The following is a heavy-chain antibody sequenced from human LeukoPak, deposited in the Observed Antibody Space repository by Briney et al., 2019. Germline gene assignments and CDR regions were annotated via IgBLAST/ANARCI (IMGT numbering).Heavy chain of an antibody. CDR2: IYWDDDK. D-gene: IGHD6-13*01. CDR1: GFSLSTSGLG. J-gene: IGHJ5*02. CDR3: ALSPDIAAAGIMSWFDP. V-gene: IGHV2-5*02. Sequence: SGPTLVNPTQTLTVTCTFSGFSLSTSGLGVGWIRQPPGKALEWLAVIYWDDDKRYSPSLKSRLTITKDTSKNQVVLTMTNMDPEHTATYYCALSPDIAAAGIMSWFDPWGQGPLVSVSS.